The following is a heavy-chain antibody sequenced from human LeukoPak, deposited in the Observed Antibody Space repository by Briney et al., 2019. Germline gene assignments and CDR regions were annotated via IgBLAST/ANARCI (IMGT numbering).Heavy chain of an antibody. Sequence: TSGGSLRLSCAASGFTFSRYAMKWVRQAPGKGLEWVSCIGSSGSYMYYADSVKGRFTISRDNAKNSLYLQMDSLRAEDAAVYYCAREDYSSRNPTIDTWGQGTLVTVSS. CDR2: IGSSGSYM. D-gene: IGHD3-10*01. V-gene: IGHV3-21*01. CDR1: GFTFSRYA. CDR3: AREDYSSRNPTIDT. J-gene: IGHJ5*02.